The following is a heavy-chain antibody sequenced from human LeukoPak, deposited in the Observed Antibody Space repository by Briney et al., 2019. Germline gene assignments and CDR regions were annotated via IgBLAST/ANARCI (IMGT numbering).Heavy chain of an antibody. CDR3: ARDPGYSSTGVDAFDI. CDR2: ISSSGSYI. J-gene: IGHJ3*02. Sequence: GGSLRLSCTASGFAFSIYEMDWVRQAPGKGLEWVSYISSSGSYIQYAESVKGRFTISRDNAEKSLFLRMNSLRDEDTAVYYCARDPGYSSTGVDAFDIWGRGTMVTVSS. CDR1: GFAFSIYE. D-gene: IGHD6-13*01. V-gene: IGHV3-48*03.